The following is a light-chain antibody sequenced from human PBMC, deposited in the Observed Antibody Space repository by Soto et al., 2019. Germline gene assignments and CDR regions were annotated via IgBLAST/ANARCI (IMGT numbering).Light chain of an antibody. CDR2: EVS. Sequence: QSALTQPASVSGSPGQSVTIFCTGTSSDVGGYNYVSWYQQHPGKAPKLLIFEVSNRPSGVPNRFSGSKSGNTASLIISGLQAEDEADYYCGSYTSGSPYVFGTGTQLTVL. V-gene: IGLV2-14*01. CDR3: GSYTSGSPYV. CDR1: SSDVGGYNY. J-gene: IGLJ1*01.